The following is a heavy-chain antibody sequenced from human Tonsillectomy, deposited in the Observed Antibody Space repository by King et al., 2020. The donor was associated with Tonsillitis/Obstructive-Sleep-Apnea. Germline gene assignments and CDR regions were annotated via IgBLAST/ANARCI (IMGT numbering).Heavy chain of an antibody. Sequence: VQLVESGGGLVKPGGSLRLSCAASGFTFSSYSMNWVRQAPGKGLEWVSSISSSSSYIYYADSVKGRFTISRDNAKNSLYLQMNSLRAEDTAVYYCASDLGMATIKGGMDVWGQGTTVTVSS. CDR2: ISSSSSYI. J-gene: IGHJ6*02. V-gene: IGHV3-21*01. CDR1: GFTFSSYS. D-gene: IGHD5-24*01. CDR3: ASDLGMATIKGGMDV.